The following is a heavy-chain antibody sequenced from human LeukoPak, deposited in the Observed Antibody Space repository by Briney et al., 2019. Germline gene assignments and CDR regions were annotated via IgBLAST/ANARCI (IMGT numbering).Heavy chain of an antibody. CDR3: AKGPYCSSTSCSYNWFDP. Sequence: GGSLRLSCATSGFTFSSYAMSWVRQAPGKGLEWVSAISGSGGSTYYADSVKGRFTISRDNSKNTLYLQMNSLRAEDTAVYYCAKGPYCSSTSCSYNWFDPWGQGTLVTVSS. J-gene: IGHJ5*02. D-gene: IGHD2-2*01. V-gene: IGHV3-23*01. CDR2: ISGSGGST. CDR1: GFTFSSYA.